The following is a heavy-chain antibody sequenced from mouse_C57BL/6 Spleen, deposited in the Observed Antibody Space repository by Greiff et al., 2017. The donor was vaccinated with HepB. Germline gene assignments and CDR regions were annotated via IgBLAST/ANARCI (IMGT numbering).Heavy chain of an antibody. CDR3: ARECKGAMDY. J-gene: IGHJ4*01. CDR2: IYPGSGNT. D-gene: IGHD1-3*01. Sequence: QVQLQQSGPELVKPGASVKISCKASGYSFTSYYIHWVKQRPGQGLEWIGWIYPGSGNTKYNEKFKGKATLTADTSSSTAYMQLSSLTSEDSAVYYCARECKGAMDYWGQGTSVTVSS. CDR1: GYSFTSYY. V-gene: IGHV1-66*01.